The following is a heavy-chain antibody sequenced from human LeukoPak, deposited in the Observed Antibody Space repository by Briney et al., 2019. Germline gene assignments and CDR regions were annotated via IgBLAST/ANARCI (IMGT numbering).Heavy chain of an antibody. CDR2: IYSDGST. J-gene: IGHJ3*02. D-gene: IGHD2-15*01. CDR1: GFTVSSNY. V-gene: IGHV3-66*01. CDR3: AGLYCSGGSCYSKAFDI. Sequence: GGSLRLSCVASGFTVSSNYMRWVRQAPGKGLEWGSVIYSDGSTYYADSVKGRFTISRDNSKNTLYLQMNSLRAEDTAVYYCAGLYCSGGSCYSKAFDIWGQGTMVTVSS.